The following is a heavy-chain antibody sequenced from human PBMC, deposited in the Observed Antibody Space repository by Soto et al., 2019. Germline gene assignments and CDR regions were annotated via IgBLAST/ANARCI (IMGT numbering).Heavy chain of an antibody. Sequence: EAQLLESGGGLVQPGGSLRLSCAASGFTFKNYAMTWVRQAPGKGLEWVSPIHGSGGGTYYADSVKGRFTVSRDDSKETLYLQMGSLRVDDTAVYFCAKDAVPYNGVWDWFDTWGQGTLVTVSS. CDR2: IHGSGGGT. J-gene: IGHJ5*02. D-gene: IGHD3-10*01. CDR3: AKDAVPYNGVWDWFDT. CDR1: GFTFKNYA. V-gene: IGHV3-23*01.